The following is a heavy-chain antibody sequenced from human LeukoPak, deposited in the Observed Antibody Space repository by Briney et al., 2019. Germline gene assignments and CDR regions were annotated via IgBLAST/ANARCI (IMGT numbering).Heavy chain of an antibody. CDR1: GYRFSSHW. Sequence: GESLKISCKGSGYRFSSHWIAWVRQMPGKGLEWMGVIYPGDSDTRYSPSFQGQVTISADKSISTAYLQWRSLKASDTAMYYCARHQDSSNYGIXFWGQGTLVTVSS. J-gene: IGHJ4*02. CDR2: IYPGDSDT. CDR3: ARHQDSSNYGIXF. D-gene: IGHD4-11*01. V-gene: IGHV5-51*01.